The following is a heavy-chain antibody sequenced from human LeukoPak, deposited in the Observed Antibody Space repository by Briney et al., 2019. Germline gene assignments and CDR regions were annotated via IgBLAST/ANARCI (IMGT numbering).Heavy chain of an antibody. Sequence: PSETLSLTCTVFGGSISSYYWSWIRQPPGKGLEWIGYIYYSGSTNYNPSLKSRVTISVDTSKNQFSLKLSSVTAADTAVYYCARFRARGPPLWGQGTLVTVSS. J-gene: IGHJ4*02. CDR2: IYYSGST. CDR3: ARFRARGPPL. CDR1: GGSISSYY. V-gene: IGHV4-59*08.